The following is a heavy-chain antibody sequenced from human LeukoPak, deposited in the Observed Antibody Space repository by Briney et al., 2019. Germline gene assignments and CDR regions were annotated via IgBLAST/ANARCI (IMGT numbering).Heavy chain of an antibody. D-gene: IGHD3-22*01. CDR3: ARARYYYESSGYYDYFDY. CDR1: GDTFNSYI. CDR2: ITPILGIA. V-gene: IGHV1-69*02. Sequence: GASVTVSCEASGDTFNSYIISWVRQAPGRGLEWMGRITPILGIANYAQKFRGRVTITADKSTSTAYMDLSSLRSEDTAVYYCARARYYYESSGYYDYFDYWGQGTLVTVSS. J-gene: IGHJ4*02.